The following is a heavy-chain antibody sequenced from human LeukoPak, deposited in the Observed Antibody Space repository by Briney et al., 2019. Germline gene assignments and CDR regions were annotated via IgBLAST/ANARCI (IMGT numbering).Heavy chain of an antibody. Sequence: GGSLRLSCAASGFTFSSYSMNWVRQAPGKGLEWVSYISSSSSTIYYADSVKGRFTISRDNAKNSLYLQMDSLRAEDTAVYYCARTYDSSGYAFDIWGQGTMVTVSS. V-gene: IGHV3-48*01. J-gene: IGHJ3*02. CDR1: GFTFSSYS. CDR3: ARTYDSSGYAFDI. CDR2: ISSSSSTI. D-gene: IGHD3-22*01.